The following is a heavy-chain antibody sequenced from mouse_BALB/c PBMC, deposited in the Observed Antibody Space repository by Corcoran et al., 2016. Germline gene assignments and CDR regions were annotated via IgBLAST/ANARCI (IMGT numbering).Heavy chain of an antibody. Sequence: QIQLVQSGPELKKPGETVKISCKASGYTFTNYGMNWVKQAPGKGLKWMGWINTYTGEQTYADDFKGRFAFSLETSASTAYLQINNLKNEDMATYFCAKGNYYFDYWGQGTTLTVSS. CDR2: INTYTGEQ. D-gene: IGHD2-1*01. J-gene: IGHJ2*01. V-gene: IGHV9-1*02. CDR3: AKGNYYFDY. CDR1: GYTFTNYG.